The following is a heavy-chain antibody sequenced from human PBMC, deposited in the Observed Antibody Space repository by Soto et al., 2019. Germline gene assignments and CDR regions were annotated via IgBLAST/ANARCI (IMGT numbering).Heavy chain of an antibody. V-gene: IGHV1-8*01. D-gene: IGHD6-13*01. CDR3: ARSAAGMPDNWFDP. CDR1: GYTFTSYD. J-gene: IGHJ5*02. Sequence: GASVKVSCKASGYTFTSYDINWVRQATGQGLEWMGWMNPNSGNTGYAQKFQGRVTMTRNTSISTAYMELSSLRSEDTAVYYCARSAAGMPDNWFDPWGQGTLFTVSS. CDR2: MNPNSGNT.